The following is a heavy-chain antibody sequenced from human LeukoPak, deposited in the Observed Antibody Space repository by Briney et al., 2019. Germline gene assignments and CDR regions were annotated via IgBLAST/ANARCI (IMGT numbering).Heavy chain of an antibody. CDR2: INTDGSST. V-gene: IGHV3-74*01. Sequence: GGSLRLSCAASGFTFSSYWMHWVRQAPGKGLLWVSRINTDGSSTNFADSVRGRFTISRDNAKNTLYLQMNSLRAEDTAVYYCTRDLSGTYYGRFDYWGQRTLVTVSS. CDR1: GFTFSSYW. J-gene: IGHJ4*02. CDR3: TRDLSGTYYGRFDY. D-gene: IGHD1-26*01.